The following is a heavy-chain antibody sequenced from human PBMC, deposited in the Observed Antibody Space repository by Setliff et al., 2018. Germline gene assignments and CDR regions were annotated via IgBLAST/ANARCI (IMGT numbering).Heavy chain of an antibody. CDR2: IYYSGST. J-gene: IGHJ6*03. CDR1: GGSVSSGGYY. CDR3: ARGETSSGWYIYYYYMDV. Sequence: PSETLSLTCTVSGGSVSSGGYYWSWIRQPPGKGLEWIGYIYYSGSTNYNPSLKSRVTISVDTSKNQFSLKLSSVTAADTAVYYCARGETSSGWYIYYYYMDVWGKGTTVTVSS. D-gene: IGHD6-19*01. V-gene: IGHV4-61*08.